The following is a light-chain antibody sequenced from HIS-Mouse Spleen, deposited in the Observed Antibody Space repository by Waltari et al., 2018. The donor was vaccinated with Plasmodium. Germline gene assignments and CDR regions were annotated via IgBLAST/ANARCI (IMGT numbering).Light chain of an antibody. J-gene: IGLJ2*01. Sequence: QSALTQPPSASGSPGQSAPISSTGTSSYVGGYNYVSWYQQHPGKAPKLMFYEVSKRPSGVPDRFSGSKSGNTASLTVSGLQAEDEADYYCSSYAGSNNLVFGGGTKLTVL. CDR2: EVS. CDR3: SSYAGSNNLV. V-gene: IGLV2-8*01. CDR1: SSYVGGYNY.